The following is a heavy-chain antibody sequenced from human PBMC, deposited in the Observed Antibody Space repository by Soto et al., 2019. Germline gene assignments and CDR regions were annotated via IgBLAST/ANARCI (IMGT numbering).Heavy chain of an antibody. Sequence: ASVKVSCKASGYTFTSYGISWVRQAPGQGLEWMGWISAYNGNTNYAQKLQGRVTMTTDTSTSTAYMELRSLRSDDTAVYYCERDWSMYYYDRSGYSSYFAYWGQGTLVTVSS. D-gene: IGHD3-22*01. V-gene: IGHV1-18*04. CDR3: ERDWSMYYYDRSGYSSYFAY. J-gene: IGHJ4*02. CDR1: GYTFTSYG. CDR2: ISAYNGNT.